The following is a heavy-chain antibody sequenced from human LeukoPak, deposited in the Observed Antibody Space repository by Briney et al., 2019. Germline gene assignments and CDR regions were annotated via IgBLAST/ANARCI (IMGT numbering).Heavy chain of an antibody. CDR2: ISGSGGST. J-gene: IGHJ4*02. D-gene: IGHD1-26*01. Sequence: HAGGSLRLSCAASGITFRSHAMSWVRQAPGKGLEWVSTISGSGGSTYYADSVKGRFTISRDNSKNMVYLQMNSLRVEDTAVYYCAKGVLEWDPRVVDYWGQGTLVTVSS. CDR3: AKGVLEWDPRVVDY. CDR1: GITFRSHA. V-gene: IGHV3-23*01.